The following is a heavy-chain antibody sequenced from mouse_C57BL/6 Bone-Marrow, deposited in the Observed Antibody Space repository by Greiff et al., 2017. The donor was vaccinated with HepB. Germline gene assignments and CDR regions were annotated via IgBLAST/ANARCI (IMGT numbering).Heavy chain of an antibody. J-gene: IGHJ2*01. CDR3: ARDAPITTVVATEGY. CDR1: GFTFSDFY. Sequence: EVQLVESGGGLVQSGRSLRLSCATSGFTFSDFYMEWVRQAPGKGLEWIAASRNKANDYTTEYSASVKGRFIVSRDTSQSILYLQMKALRAEDTAIYYCARDAPITTVVATEGYWGQGTTLTVSS. D-gene: IGHD1-1*01. V-gene: IGHV7-1*01. CDR2: SRNKANDYTT.